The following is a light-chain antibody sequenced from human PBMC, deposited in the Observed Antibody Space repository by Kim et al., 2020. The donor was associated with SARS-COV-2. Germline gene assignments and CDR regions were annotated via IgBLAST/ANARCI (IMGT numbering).Light chain of an antibody. J-gene: IGKJ5*01. CDR3: QQGNSFPIT. CDR2: GAS. V-gene: IGKV1-12*01. Sequence: DIQMTQSPCSVSASVGDRVTITCRASQSISSWLAWYQQKPGKAPKFLIYGASSLQSGVPSRFSGSGSGTDFTLTISSLQPEDFATYYCQQGNSFPITFGQGTRLEIK. CDR1: QSISSW.